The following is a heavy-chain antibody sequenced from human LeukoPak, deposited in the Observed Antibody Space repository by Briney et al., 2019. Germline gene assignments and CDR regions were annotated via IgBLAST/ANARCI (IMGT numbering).Heavy chain of an antibody. CDR3: ARALTYYDFWSGFSFDI. CDR2: IYTSGRT. J-gene: IGHJ3*02. CDR1: GDSISSGIYY. D-gene: IGHD3-3*01. V-gene: IGHV4-61*02. Sequence: SETLSLTCTVSGDSISSGIYYSSWIRQPAGKGLEWIGRIYTSGRTNYTPSLNSRVTISLDTCKNQFSLKLSSVTAADTAVYYCARALTYYDFWSGFSFDIWGQGTMVTLSS.